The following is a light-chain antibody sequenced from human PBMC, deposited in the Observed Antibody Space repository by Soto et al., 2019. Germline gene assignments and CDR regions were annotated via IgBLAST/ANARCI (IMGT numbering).Light chain of an antibody. CDR2: EVF. CDR3: NSYTSSNTDV. CDR1: SSDVGSYNR. J-gene: IGLJ1*01. V-gene: IGLV2-18*02. Sequence: QSALTQPPSVSGSPGQSVTISCTGTSSDVGSYNRVSWYRQPPGTAPKLMIYEVFNRPSGVPDRFSGSKSGNTASLTISGLKAEEQADYSCNSYTSSNTDVFGTGTKLTVL.